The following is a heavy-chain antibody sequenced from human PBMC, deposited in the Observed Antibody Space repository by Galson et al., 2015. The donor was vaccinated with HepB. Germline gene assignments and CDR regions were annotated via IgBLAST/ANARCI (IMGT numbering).Heavy chain of an antibody. CDR3: ARIDSSGYYGYYYYYGMDV. CDR1: GYTFTSYG. V-gene: IGHV1-18*01. CDR2: ISAYNGNT. Sequence: SVKVSCKASGYTFTSYGISWVRQAPGQGLEWMGWISAYNGNTNYAQKLQGRVTMTTDTSTSTAYMELRSLRSDDTAVYYCARIDSSGYYGYYYYYGMDVWGQGTTVTVSS. J-gene: IGHJ6*02. D-gene: IGHD3-22*01.